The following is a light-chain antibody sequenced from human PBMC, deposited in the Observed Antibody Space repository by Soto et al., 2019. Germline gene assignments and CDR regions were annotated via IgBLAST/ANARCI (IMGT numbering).Light chain of an antibody. V-gene: IGLV2-11*01. CDR1: SSDVGGYNY. J-gene: IGLJ2*01. CDR3: CSYAGSWV. CDR2: DVS. Sequence: QSALTQPRSVSGSPGQSVTISFTGTSSDVGGYNYVSWYQQHPGKAPKLMIYDVSKRPSGVPDRFSGSKSGNTASLTISGLQAEEEGDYYCCSYAGSWVFGGGTKLIVL.